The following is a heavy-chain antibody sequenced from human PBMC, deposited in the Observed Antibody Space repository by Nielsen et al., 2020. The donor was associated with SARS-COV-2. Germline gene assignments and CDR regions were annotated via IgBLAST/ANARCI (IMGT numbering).Heavy chain of an antibody. CDR3: ARGDDFWSGLDY. Sequence: SETLSLTCTVSGGSISSYYWSWIRQPPGKGLEWIGYIYHSGSTYYNPSLKSRVTISVDRSKNQFSLKLSSVTAADTAVYYCARGDDFWSGLDYWGQGTLVTVSS. V-gene: IGHV4-59*12. CDR2: IYHSGST. CDR1: GGSISSYY. D-gene: IGHD3-3*01. J-gene: IGHJ4*02.